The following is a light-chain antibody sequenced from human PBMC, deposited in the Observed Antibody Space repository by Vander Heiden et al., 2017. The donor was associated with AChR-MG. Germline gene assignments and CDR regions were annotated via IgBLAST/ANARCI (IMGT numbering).Light chain of an antibody. CDR3: QQYNNWPPWT. V-gene: IGKV3-15*01. J-gene: IGKJ1*01. CDR2: GAS. CDR1: QSVSSS. Sequence: EVVMTPSPATLSVSPGERATLSCRASQSVSSSFAWYQQKPGQAPRLLIYGASTRATGIPARFSGSGSGTEFTLTISSLQSEDFAVDYCQQYNNWPPWTFGQGTKVEIK.